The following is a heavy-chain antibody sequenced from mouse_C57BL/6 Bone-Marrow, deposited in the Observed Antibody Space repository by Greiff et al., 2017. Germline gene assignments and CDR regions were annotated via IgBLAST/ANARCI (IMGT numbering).Heavy chain of an antibody. CDR2: IHPNSGST. V-gene: IGHV1-64*01. CDR3: ARDITTVVADV. J-gene: IGHJ1*03. CDR1: GYTFTSYW. Sequence: VQLQQPGAELVKPGASVKLSCKASGYTFTSYWMHWVKQRPGQGLEWIGMIHPNSGSTNYNEKFKGKATLTVDKSSSTAYMQLSSLTSEDSAVYYCARDITTVVADVWGTGTTVTVSS. D-gene: IGHD1-1*01.